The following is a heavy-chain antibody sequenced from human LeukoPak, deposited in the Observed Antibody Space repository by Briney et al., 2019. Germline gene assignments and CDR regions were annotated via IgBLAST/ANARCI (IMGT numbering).Heavy chain of an antibody. CDR1: GYSFTTYW. V-gene: IGHV5-51*01. J-gene: IGHJ4*02. CDR3: ARRQGCSSTSCPPDS. CDR2: IYPGDSDT. D-gene: IGHD2-2*01. Sequence: GESLKISCRGSGYSFTTYWIGWVRQMPGKGLEWMGLIYPGDSDTRYSPSFQGQVTMSADKSINTAYLQWSSLKASDTAMYYCARRQGCSSTSCPPDSWGQRTLVTVSS.